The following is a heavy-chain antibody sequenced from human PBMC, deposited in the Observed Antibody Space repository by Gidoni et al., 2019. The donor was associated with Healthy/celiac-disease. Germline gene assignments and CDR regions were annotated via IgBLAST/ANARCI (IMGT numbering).Heavy chain of an antibody. D-gene: IGHD6-13*01. CDR3: ARDRQQLDYFDY. J-gene: IGHJ4*02. CDR2: IWYDGSNK. CDR1: GVTFSSYG. V-gene: IGHV3-33*01. Sequence: QVQLVESGGAVVQPGRSLRLSCAATGVTFSSYGMHWVRQAGGKGLGWVAVIWYDGSNKYYADSVKGRFTISRDNSKNPLYLQMNSLRAEDAAVYYCARDRQQLDYFDYWGQGTLVTVSS.